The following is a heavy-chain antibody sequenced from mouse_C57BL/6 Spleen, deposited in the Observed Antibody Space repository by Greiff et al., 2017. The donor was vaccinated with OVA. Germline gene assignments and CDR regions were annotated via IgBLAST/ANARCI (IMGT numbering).Heavy chain of an antibody. CDR3: ARSRGTTVVEYFDV. D-gene: IGHD1-1*01. CDR2: IYWDDDK. Sequence: QVTLKVCGPGILQSSQTLSLTCSFSGFSLSTSGMGVSWIRQPSGKGLEWLAHIYWDDDKRYNPSLKSRLTISKDTSRNQVFLKITSVDTADTATYYCARSRGTTVVEYFDVWGTGTTVTVSS. CDR1: GFSLSTSGMG. V-gene: IGHV8-12*01. J-gene: IGHJ1*03.